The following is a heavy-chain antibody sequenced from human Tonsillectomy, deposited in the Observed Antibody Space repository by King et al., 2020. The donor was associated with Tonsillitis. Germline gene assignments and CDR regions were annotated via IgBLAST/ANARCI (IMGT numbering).Heavy chain of an antibody. Sequence: VQLPQWGAGLLKPSETLSLTCAVYGGSFSGYYWSWIRQPPGKGLEWIGEINHSGSTNYNPSLKGRVTISVDTSKNQFSLKLSSVTAADTAVYYCARAPYYDFWSGYYRGNWFDPWGQGTLVTVSS. J-gene: IGHJ5*02. CDR3: ARAPYYDFWSGYYRGNWFDP. V-gene: IGHV4-34*01. CDR1: GGSFSGYY. CDR2: INHSGST. D-gene: IGHD3-3*01.